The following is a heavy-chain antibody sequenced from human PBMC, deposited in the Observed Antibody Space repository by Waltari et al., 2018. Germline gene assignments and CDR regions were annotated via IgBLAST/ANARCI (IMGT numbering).Heavy chain of an antibody. CDR2: MYHSGNT. CDR1: GYSISSGYY. Sequence: QVQLQESGPGLLKPSETLSLTCAVSGYSISSGYYWGWIRQPPEEGLEWIGSMYHSGNTYYHPSLKSRGTMSLDTSKNQFALKLSSVTAADTAVYYCARVHSVSYAQASWFDPWGQGTLVTVSS. CDR3: ARVHSVSYAQASWFDP. J-gene: IGHJ5*02. D-gene: IGHD1-26*01. V-gene: IGHV4-38-2*01.